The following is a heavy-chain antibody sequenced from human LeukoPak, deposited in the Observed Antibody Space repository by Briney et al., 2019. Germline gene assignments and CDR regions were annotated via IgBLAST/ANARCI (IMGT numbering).Heavy chain of an antibody. D-gene: IGHD3-22*01. Sequence: GGSLRLSCAASGFIFSSYSMNWVRQAPGKGLEWVSSISSSSSYIYYADSVKGRFTISRDNAKNSLYLQMNSLRAEDTAVYYCAITQITMIVVVKDAFDIWGQGTMVTVSS. V-gene: IGHV3-21*01. CDR3: AITQITMIVVVKDAFDI. CDR2: ISSSSSYI. CDR1: GFIFSSYS. J-gene: IGHJ3*02.